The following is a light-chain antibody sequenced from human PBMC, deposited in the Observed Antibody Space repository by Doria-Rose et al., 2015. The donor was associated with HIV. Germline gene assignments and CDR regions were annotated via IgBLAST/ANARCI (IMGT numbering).Light chain of an antibody. CDR1: QSFSSTY. CDR3: HQYGTSWT. Sequence: TQSPGTLSLSPGERATLSCRASQSFSSTYLVWYQQIPGQAPSLLIYDGSTRATGIPDRFSASGSGTDFTLTINRLEPEDFALYYCHQYGTSWTFGQGTKVEI. CDR2: DGS. J-gene: IGKJ1*01. V-gene: IGKV3-20*01.